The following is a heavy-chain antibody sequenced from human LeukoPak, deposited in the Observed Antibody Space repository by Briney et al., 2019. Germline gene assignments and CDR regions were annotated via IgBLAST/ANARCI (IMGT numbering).Heavy chain of an antibody. CDR2: MNPNSGNT. CDR1: GYTFTSYD. CDR3: ARVTETLAFNY. Sequence: GASVMVSCKASGYTFTSYDIDWVRQATGQGLEWMGWMNPNSGNTDYAQKFQGRVTITRDTSASTAYMELSSLRSEDTAVYYCARVTETLAFNYWGQGTLVTVSS. J-gene: IGHJ4*02. D-gene: IGHD4-17*01. V-gene: IGHV1-8*03.